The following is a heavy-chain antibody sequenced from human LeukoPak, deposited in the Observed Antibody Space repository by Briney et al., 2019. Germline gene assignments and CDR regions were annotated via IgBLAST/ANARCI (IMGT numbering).Heavy chain of an antibody. CDR2: VIPIFGTA. D-gene: IGHD2-2*02. CDR1: GGTFSSYA. Sequence: ASVKVSCKAFGGTFSSYAFNWVRQAPGQGLEWMGGVIPIFGTANYAQKFQGRVTITADESTSTAYMELSSLRSEDTAVYYCARDRGAYCSSTSCYTGNWFDPWGQGTLVTVSS. CDR3: ARDRGAYCSSTSCYTGNWFDP. V-gene: IGHV1-69*01. J-gene: IGHJ5*02.